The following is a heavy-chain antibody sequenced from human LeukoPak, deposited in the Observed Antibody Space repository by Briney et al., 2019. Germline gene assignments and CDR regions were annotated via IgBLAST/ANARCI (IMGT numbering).Heavy chain of an antibody. V-gene: IGHV1-18*04. D-gene: IGHD3-10*01. CDR3: ARNGRVRRVVKDLFEY. CDR2: VSPYNGNT. J-gene: IGHJ4*02. Sequence: ASVKVSCKASGYTFTAYYIHWVRQAPGQGLEWMGRVSPYNGNTYYSQRFQGRVTISRDTSTGTAYMDLRNMRDDDTAMYYCARNGRVRRVVKDLFEYWGQGTLVAVSS. CDR1: GYTFTAYY.